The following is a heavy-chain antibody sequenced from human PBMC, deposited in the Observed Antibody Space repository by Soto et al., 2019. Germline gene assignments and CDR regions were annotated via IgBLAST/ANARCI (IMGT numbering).Heavy chain of an antibody. CDR3: ARFRYCTNGVCQSHYYGMDV. CDR1: GCSFTSYW. J-gene: IGHJ6*02. V-gene: IGHV5-51*01. D-gene: IGHD2-8*01. CDR2: IYPGDSDT. Sequence: GESLKISCKGSGCSFTSYWIGWVRQMPGKGLEWMGIIYPGDSDTRYSPSFQGQVTISADKSISTAYLQWSSLKASDTAMYYCARFRYCTNGVCQSHYYGMDVWGQGTTVTVSS.